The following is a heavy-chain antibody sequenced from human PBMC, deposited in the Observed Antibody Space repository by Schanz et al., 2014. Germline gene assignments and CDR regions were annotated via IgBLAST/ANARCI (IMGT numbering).Heavy chain of an antibody. D-gene: IGHD3-3*01. CDR1: GYTFTTYA. CDR2: ISVYTGNT. V-gene: IGHV1-18*01. Sequence: QVQLVQSGAEVKKPGASVRVSCKASGYTFTTYAMSWVRQAPGQGLEWVGWISVYTGNTKYGQKVQGRVTMTADTSTNTAYMELRSLRSDDTAVYYCARSAGRDFWSGYYTRFGYWGQGTLVTVSS. CDR3: ARSAGRDFWSGYYTRFGY. J-gene: IGHJ4*02.